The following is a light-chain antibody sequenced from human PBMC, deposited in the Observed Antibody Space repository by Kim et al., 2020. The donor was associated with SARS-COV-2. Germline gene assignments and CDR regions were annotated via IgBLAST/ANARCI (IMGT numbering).Light chain of an antibody. CDR3: MQALQTPT. CDR2: LGS. V-gene: IGKV2-28*01. CDR1: QSLLHSNGYNY. J-gene: IGKJ1*01. Sequence: DIVMTQFPLSLPVTPGEPASISCRSSQSLLHSNGYNYLDWYLQKPGQSPQLLIYLGSNRASGVPDRFSGSGSGTDFTLKISRVEAEDVGVYYCMQALQTPTFGQGTKVDIK.